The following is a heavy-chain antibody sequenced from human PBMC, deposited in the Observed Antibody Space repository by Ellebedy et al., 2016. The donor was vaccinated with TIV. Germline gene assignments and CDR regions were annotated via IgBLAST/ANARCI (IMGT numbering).Heavy chain of an antibody. CDR3: ARGAAVAAPGDWFDP. CDR1: GFTFSSYA. D-gene: IGHD6-19*01. CDR2: ISYDGSNK. V-gene: IGHV3-30-3*01. Sequence: GGSLRLXCAASGFTFSSYAMHWVRQAPGKGLEWVAVISYDGSNKYYADSVKGRFTISRDNSKNTLYLQMNSLRAEDTAVYYCARGAAVAAPGDWFDPWGQGTLVTVSS. J-gene: IGHJ5*02.